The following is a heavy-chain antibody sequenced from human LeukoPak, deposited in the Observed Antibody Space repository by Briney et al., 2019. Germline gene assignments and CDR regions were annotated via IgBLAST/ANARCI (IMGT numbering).Heavy chain of an antibody. CDR2: IYSGGST. V-gene: IGHV3-66*01. J-gene: IGHJ4*02. CDR1: GFTVSSNY. Sequence: GGSLRLSCAASGFTVSSNYMSWVRQAPGKGLEWVSVIYSGGSTYYADSVKGRFTISRDNSKNTLYLQMNSLRAEDTAVYYCASSRSGWLQYNYWGQGALVTVSS. D-gene: IGHD5-24*01. CDR3: ASSRSGWLQYNY.